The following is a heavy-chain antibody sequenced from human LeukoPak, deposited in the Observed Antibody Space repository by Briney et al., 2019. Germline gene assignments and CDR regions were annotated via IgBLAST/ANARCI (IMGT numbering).Heavy chain of an antibody. CDR3: ARREGWLQFEDY. D-gene: IGHD5-24*01. CDR2: IYYSGST. Sequence: SETLSLTCTVSGDSLTGYYWGWIRQPPGKGLEWIGSIYYSGSTYYNPSLKSRVTISVDTSKNQFSLKLSSVTAADTAVYYCARREGWLQFEDYWGQGTLVTVSS. J-gene: IGHJ4*02. V-gene: IGHV4-39*07. CDR1: GDSLTGYY.